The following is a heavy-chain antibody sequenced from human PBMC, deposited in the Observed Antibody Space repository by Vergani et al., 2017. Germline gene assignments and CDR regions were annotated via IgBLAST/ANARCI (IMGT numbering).Heavy chain of an antibody. Sequence: QVQLVQSGAEVKKPGSSVKVSCKASGGTFSSYAISWVRQAPGQGLEWMGRIIPIFGTANYAQKFQGRVTITADESTRTAYMELSSLRSEDTAVYYCARDYVLVAAPSPVKNPGRMDVWGQGTTVTVSS. CDR3: ARDYVLVAAPSPVKNPGRMDV. CDR1: GGTFSSYA. V-gene: IGHV1-69*18. D-gene: IGHD2-15*01. CDR2: IIPIFGTA. J-gene: IGHJ6*02.